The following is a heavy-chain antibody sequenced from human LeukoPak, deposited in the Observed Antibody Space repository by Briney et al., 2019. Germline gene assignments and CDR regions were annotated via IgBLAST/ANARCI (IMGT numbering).Heavy chain of an antibody. V-gene: IGHV1-18*01. Sequence: ASVKVSCKASGYTFTSYGISWVRQAPGQGLEWMGWISAYNGNTNYAQKFQGRVTMTTDTSTSTVYMELRSLRSDDTAVFYCARRSLDVEMATNWGHGTLVTVSS. J-gene: IGHJ4*01. CDR2: ISAYNGNT. CDR1: GYTFTSYG. D-gene: IGHD5-24*01. CDR3: ARRSLDVEMATN.